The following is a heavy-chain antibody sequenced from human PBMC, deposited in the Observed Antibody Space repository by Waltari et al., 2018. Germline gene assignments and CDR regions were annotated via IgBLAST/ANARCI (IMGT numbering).Heavy chain of an antibody. CDR1: GFTFSSYW. V-gene: IGHV3-74*02. D-gene: IGHD6-13*01. CDR2: INSDGSST. Sequence: EVQLVESGGGLVQPGGSLRLSCAASGFTFSSYWMHWVRQAPGKGLVWVSRINSDGSSTSYADSVKCRFTISRDNAKNTRYLQMNSLRAEDTAVYYCARGGSSSWFPSEYFQHWGQGTLVTVSS. J-gene: IGHJ1*01. CDR3: ARGGSSSWFPSEYFQH.